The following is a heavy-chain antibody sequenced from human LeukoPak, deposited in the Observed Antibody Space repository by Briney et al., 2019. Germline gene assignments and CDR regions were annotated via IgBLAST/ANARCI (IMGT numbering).Heavy chain of an antibody. CDR3: ARGTKEDCSSSSCDWGDAFAI. J-gene: IGHJ3*02. D-gene: IGHD2-2*01. V-gene: IGHV1-69*13. Sequence: SVKVSCKASGGTFSSYAISWVRQAPGQGLEWMGGIIPLFGTADYIQKFQGRVTITADESTNTAYMELSSLRSEDTAVYYCARGTKEDCSSSSCDWGDAFAIWGQGTMVTVSS. CDR2: IIPLFGTA. CDR1: GGTFSSYA.